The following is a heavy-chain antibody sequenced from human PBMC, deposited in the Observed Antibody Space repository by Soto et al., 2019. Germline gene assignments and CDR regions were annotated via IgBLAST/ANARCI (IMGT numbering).Heavy chain of an antibody. CDR1: DFTFSNAS. CDR2: IKSKTDGGTT. Sequence: GGSLVLCCASSDFTFSNASMSWVRQAPGKGLEWVGRIKSKTDGGTTDYAAPVKGRFTISRDDSKNTLYLQMNSLKTEDTAVYYCTTTTYYDFWNIYGMDVWGQGTTVTVSS. J-gene: IGHJ6*02. D-gene: IGHD3-3*01. CDR3: TTTTYYDFWNIYGMDV. V-gene: IGHV3-15*01.